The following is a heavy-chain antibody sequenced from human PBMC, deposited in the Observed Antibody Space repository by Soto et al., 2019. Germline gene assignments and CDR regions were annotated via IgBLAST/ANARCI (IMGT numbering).Heavy chain of an antibody. Sequence: GSGPTLVNPTQTLTLTCTFSGFSLSTSGVCVSWIRQPPGKALEWLALIDWDDDKYYSTSLKTRLTISKDTSKNQVVLTMTNMGPVDTATYYCARLTTVTTSYGMDVWGQGTTVTVSS. CDR3: ARLTTVTTSYGMDV. CDR1: GFSLSTSGVC. V-gene: IGHV2-70*01. D-gene: IGHD4-17*01. J-gene: IGHJ6*02. CDR2: IDWDDDK.